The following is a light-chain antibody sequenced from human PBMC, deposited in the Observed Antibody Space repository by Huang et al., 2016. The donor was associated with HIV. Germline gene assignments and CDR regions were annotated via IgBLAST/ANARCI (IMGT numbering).Light chain of an antibody. J-gene: IGKJ3*01. CDR3: QQYNTSPTT. Sequence: EIIMTQFPATLSLSPGERATLSCRASQSVATQSAWYKQKPGQAPRTLIFGASNRATGVPDRFSGSGSGTEFTHTISNLQSEDFAVYYCQQYNTSPTTFGPGTRVDVK. CDR1: QSVATQ. CDR2: GAS. V-gene: IGKV3-15*01.